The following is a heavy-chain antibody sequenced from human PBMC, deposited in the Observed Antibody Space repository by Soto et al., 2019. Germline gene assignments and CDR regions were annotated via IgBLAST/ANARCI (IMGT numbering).Heavy chain of an antibody. D-gene: IGHD3-10*01. CDR2: IYWNDEK. V-gene: IGHV2-5*01. Sequence: SGPTLVNPTQTLTLTCTFSGFSLTTGVGVGWIRQPPGKALEWLAIIYWNDEKLYNPSLKTRLTITKDTSKNQVVLTVTDMDPVDTATYYCAHRVNMARGPYNYFGPWGQGTLVTVSS. J-gene: IGHJ5*02. CDR1: GFSLTTGVG. CDR3: AHRVNMARGPYNYFGP.